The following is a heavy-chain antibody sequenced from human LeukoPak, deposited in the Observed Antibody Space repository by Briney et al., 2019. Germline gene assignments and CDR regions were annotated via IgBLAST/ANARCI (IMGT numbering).Heavy chain of an antibody. V-gene: IGHV4-59*12. Sequence: SETLSLTCTVSGGSISSYYWSWIRQPPGKGLEWIGYIYHSGSTYYNPSLKSRVTISVDRSKYQFSLKLSSVTAADTAVYYCARGDCSSTSCEGVAFDIWGQGTMVTVSS. CDR3: ARGDCSSTSCEGVAFDI. J-gene: IGHJ3*02. CDR1: GGSISSYY. D-gene: IGHD2-2*01. CDR2: IYHSGST.